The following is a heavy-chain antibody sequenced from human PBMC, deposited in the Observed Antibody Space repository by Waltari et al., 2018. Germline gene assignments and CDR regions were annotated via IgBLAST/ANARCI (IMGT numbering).Heavy chain of an antibody. CDR2: IIPIFGTA. D-gene: IGHD3-16*02. Sequence: QVQLVQSGAEVKKPGSSVKVSCKASGGTFSSYAISWVRQAPGQGLEWMGGIIPIFGTANYAQKFQGRVTITTDESTSTAYMELSSLRSEDTAVYYCARGPIEGDYIWGSYRYFFDYWGQGTLVTVSS. CDR1: GGTFSSYA. J-gene: IGHJ4*02. CDR3: ARGPIEGDYIWGSYRYFFDY. V-gene: IGHV1-69*05.